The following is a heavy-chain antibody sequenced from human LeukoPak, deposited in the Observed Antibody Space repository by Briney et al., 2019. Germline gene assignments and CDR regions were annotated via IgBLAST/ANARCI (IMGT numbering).Heavy chain of an antibody. D-gene: IGHD3-10*01. J-gene: IGHJ4*02. CDR1: GFTFSSYA. Sequence: GGSLRLSCEASGFTFSSYAMSWVRQAPGKGLEWVSGINWNSGSTGYADSVKGRFTISRDNAKNSLYLQMNSLRAEDTAFYYCARDLRSSGSYHDYWGQGTLVTVSS. CDR3: ARDLRSSGSYHDY. CDR2: INWNSGST. V-gene: IGHV3-20*04.